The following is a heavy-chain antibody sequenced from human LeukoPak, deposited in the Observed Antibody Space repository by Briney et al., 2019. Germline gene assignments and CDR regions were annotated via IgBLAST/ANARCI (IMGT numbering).Heavy chain of an antibody. CDR1: GFSFSTYW. Sequence: GGSLRLSCAASGFSFSTYWMHWVRQAPGKGPVWVSRISPDGSYTNYADSVRGRFTMSRDNAKNTLYLQVNSLRAGDTAVYYCARAKYCGANCYKGFDSWGQGTLVTVSS. CDR2: ISPDGSYT. D-gene: IGHD2-21*02. CDR3: ARAKYCGANCYKGFDS. V-gene: IGHV3-74*01. J-gene: IGHJ4*02.